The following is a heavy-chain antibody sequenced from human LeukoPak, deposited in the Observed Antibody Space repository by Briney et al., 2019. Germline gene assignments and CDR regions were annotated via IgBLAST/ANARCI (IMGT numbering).Heavy chain of an antibody. CDR3: VRQGLQSGTYPAY. D-gene: IGHD1-26*01. J-gene: IGHJ4*02. Sequence: GESLKISCKASGYTFNNYWIGWVRQMPGRGPEWMGMLYPDGSATTYHPSFEGRVTISADKSVTTAYLEWNSLKASDTALYYCVRQGLQSGTYPAYWGPGTLVTVSS. CDR2: LYPDGSAT. CDR1: GYTFNNYW. V-gene: IGHV5-51*01.